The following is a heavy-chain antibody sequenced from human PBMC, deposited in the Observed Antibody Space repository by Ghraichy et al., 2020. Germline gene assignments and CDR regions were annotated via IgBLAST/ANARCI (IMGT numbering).Heavy chain of an antibody. CDR1: GFTFSNYA. Sequence: GGSLRLSCAASGFTFSNYAMSWVRQAPGKGLEWVSAISGSGGSTYYADSVTGRFTISRDNSKNTLYLQMNNLRAEDTAVYYCAKDPVSETIQVNWFDPWGQGTLVTVSS. D-gene: IGHD3-3*01. J-gene: IGHJ5*02. V-gene: IGHV3-23*01. CDR2: ISGSGGST. CDR3: AKDPVSETIQVNWFDP.